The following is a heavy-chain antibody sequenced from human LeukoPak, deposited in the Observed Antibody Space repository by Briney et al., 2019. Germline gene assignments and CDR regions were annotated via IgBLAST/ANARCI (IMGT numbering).Heavy chain of an antibody. D-gene: IGHD6-13*01. V-gene: IGHV4-34*01. Sequence: SETLSLTCAVYGGSFSGYYWSWIRQPPGKGLEWIGEINHSGSANYNPSLKSRVTMSVDTSKNQFSLKLSSVTAADTAVYYCARGGIAAAAGPYGMDVWGQGTTVTVSS. CDR2: INHSGSA. CDR1: GGSFSGYY. CDR3: ARGGIAAAAGPYGMDV. J-gene: IGHJ6*02.